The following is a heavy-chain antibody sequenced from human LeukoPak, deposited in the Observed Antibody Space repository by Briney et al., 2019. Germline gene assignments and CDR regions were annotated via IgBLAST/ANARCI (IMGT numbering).Heavy chain of an antibody. CDR3: ARQDGGYYYYYYMDV. V-gene: IGHV4-39*01. CDR1: GGSISSSSYY. CDR2: IYYSGST. Sequence: PSXTLSLTCTVSGGSISSSSYYWGWIRQPPGKGLEWIGSIYYSGSTYYNPSLKSRVTISVDTSKNQFSLKLSSVTAADTAVYHCARQDGGYYYYYYMDVWGKGTTVTVSS. J-gene: IGHJ6*03.